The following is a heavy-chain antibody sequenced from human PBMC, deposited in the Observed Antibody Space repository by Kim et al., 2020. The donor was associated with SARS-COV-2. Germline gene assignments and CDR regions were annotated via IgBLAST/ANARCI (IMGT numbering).Heavy chain of an antibody. Sequence: SETLSLTCTVSGVSISGYYWSWVRQPPGKGLEWIGYIYESGNTNYNPSLKSRVIISLDMSNNQISLNLSSVTAADTAVYFCAGMFYNHYYFDYWGQGNLV. D-gene: IGHD3-10*01. J-gene: IGHJ4*02. V-gene: IGHV4-59*01. CDR3: AGMFYNHYYFDY. CDR1: GVSISGYY. CDR2: IYESGNT.